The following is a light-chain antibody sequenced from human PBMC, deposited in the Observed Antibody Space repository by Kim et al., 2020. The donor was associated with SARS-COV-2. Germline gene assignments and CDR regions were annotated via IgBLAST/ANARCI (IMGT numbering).Light chain of an antibody. CDR3: QQYNNWPPT. CDR2: GAS. V-gene: IGKV3D-15*01. Sequence: SPGERATRSCRASQSVSSNLAWYQQKPGQAPRLLIYGASTRATGIPARCSGSGSGTDFTLTISSLQPEDFAVYYCQQYNNWPPTFGGGTKVDIK. CDR1: QSVSSN. J-gene: IGKJ4*01.